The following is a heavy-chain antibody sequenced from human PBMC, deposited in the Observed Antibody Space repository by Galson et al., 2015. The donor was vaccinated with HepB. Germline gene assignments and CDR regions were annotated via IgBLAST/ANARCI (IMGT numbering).Heavy chain of an antibody. Sequence: SLRLSCAASGFSLSAYNMNWVRQAPGKGLEWVSSISGSTYIYYKDSVQGRFTISRDTAENSVYLQMNSLRVEATAVYYCARDSGSYDVLTGYSSYFDLWGPGTLVTVSS. J-gene: IGHJ4*02. CDR1: GFSLSAYN. V-gene: IGHV3-69-1*01. CDR2: ISGSTYI. CDR3: ARDSGSYDVLTGYSSYFDL. D-gene: IGHD3-9*01.